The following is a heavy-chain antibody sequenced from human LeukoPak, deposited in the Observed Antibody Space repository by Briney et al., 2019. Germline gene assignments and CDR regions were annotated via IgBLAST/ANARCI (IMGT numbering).Heavy chain of an antibody. CDR1: GFIFSTYW. CDR2: INPESTTT. CDR3: AKLTTDTAMVSNVDY. J-gene: IGHJ4*02. D-gene: IGHD5-18*01. Sequence: GSLRLSCTGSGFIFSTYWMHWVRPAPGKGVVGVSRINPESTTTSYADSVKGRFTISRDNAKNTLYLQMNSLRAEDTAVYYCAKLTTDTAMVSNVDYWGQGTLVTVSS. V-gene: IGHV3-74*01.